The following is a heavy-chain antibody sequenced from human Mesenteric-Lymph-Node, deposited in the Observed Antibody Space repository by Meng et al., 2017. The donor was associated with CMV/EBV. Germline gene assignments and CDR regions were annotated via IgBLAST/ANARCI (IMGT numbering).Heavy chain of an antibody. CDR3: ARVHQQLVRGYFDS. CDR2: IIPSLNIA. J-gene: IGHJ4*02. V-gene: IGHV1-69*10. CDR1: FSTYS. Sequence: FSTYSVGWVRQAPGQGLEWMGGIIPSLNIANYARNFRGRVSITADSADKSASTVFMELTSLRSEDTALYYCARVHQQLVRGYFDSWGQGTLVTVSS. D-gene: IGHD3-10*01.